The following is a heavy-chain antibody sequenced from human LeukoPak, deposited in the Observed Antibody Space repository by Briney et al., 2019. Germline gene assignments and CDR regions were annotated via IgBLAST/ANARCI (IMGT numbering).Heavy chain of an antibody. J-gene: IGHJ4*02. CDR1: GFTFGSFW. CDR2: INRDGSSA. D-gene: IGHD1-26*01. Sequence: GGSLRLSCAASGFTFGSFWMHWVRQAPGKGLVWVSRINRDGSSATYADSVMGRLTISRDNAKSTLYLEINSLRPEDTAVYYCAREDSGSYHPDRWGQGALVTVSS. V-gene: IGHV3-74*01. CDR3: AREDSGSYHPDR.